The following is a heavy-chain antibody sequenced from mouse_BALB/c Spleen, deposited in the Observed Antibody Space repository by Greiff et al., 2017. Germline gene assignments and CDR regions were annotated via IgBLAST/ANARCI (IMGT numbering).Heavy chain of an antibody. V-gene: IGHV3-2*02. CDR3: ARVGYRESYYAMDY. CDR1: GYSITSDYA. Sequence: EVKLMESGPGLVKPSQSLSLTCTVTGYSITSDYAWNWIRQFPGNKLEWMGYISYSGSTSYNPSLKSRISITRDTSKNQFFLQLNSVTTEDTATYYCARVGYRESYYAMDYWGQGTSVTVSS. CDR2: ISYSGST. J-gene: IGHJ4*01. D-gene: IGHD2-2*01.